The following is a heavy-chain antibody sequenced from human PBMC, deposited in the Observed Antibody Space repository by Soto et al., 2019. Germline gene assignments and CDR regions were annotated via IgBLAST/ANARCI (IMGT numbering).Heavy chain of an antibody. V-gene: IGHV4-39*01. CDR1: GGSISSSSYY. CDR3: ARVWNDLIGGVYYFDY. CDR2: IYYSGST. D-gene: IGHD1-1*01. J-gene: IGHJ4*02. Sequence: SETLSLTCTVSGGSISSSSYYWGWIRQPPGKGLEWIGSIYYSGSTYYNPSLKSRVTISVDTSKNQFSLKLSSVTAADTAVYYCARVWNDLIGGVYYFDYWGQGTLVTVSS.